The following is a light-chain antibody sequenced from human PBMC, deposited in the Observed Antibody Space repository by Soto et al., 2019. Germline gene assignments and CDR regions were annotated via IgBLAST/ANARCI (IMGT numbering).Light chain of an antibody. J-gene: IGLJ1*01. CDR3: CSLTTSHTYV. CDR2: HVT. CDR1: SSDIGHYDY. Sequence: QSALTQPASVSGSPGQSITISGTGASSDIGHYDYVSWYQQHSGKAPKLMIYHVTYRPSGVSNRYSGSKSGNSASLTISGLQADDEADYYCCSLTTSHTYVFGSGTKVTVL. V-gene: IGLV2-14*03.